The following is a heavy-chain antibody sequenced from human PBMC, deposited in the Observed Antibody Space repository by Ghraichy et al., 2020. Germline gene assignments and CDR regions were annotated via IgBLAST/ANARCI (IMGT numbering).Heavy chain of an antibody. J-gene: IGHJ2*01. CDR1: GGSISSYY. D-gene: IGHD4-17*01. CDR3: AAYDYGDRWYSDL. V-gene: IGHV4-59*01. CDR2: IYNTGST. Sequence: SQTLSLTCTVSGGSISSYYWSWTRQPPGKGLEWIGYIYNTGSTNYNPSLKSRVTISADTARNRFSLNLTSVTPADTAVYYCAAYDYGDRWYSDLWGRGTLVTVSS.